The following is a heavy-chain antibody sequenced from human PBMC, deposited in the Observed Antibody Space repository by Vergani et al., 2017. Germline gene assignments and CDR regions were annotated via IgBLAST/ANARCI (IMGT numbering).Heavy chain of an antibody. CDR1: GFTFSSYG. V-gene: IGHV3-33*06. J-gene: IGHJ1*01. Sequence: QVQLVESGGGVVQPGGSLRLSCAASGFTFSSYGMHWVRQAPGKGLEWVAVIWYDGSNKHYADSVKGRFTISRDNSKNMLYLQMNSLRAEDTAVYYCAKDVPSGRGGSYPYFQHWGQGTLVTVSS. CDR3: AKDVPSGRGGSYPYFQH. CDR2: IWYDGSNK. D-gene: IGHD1-26*01.